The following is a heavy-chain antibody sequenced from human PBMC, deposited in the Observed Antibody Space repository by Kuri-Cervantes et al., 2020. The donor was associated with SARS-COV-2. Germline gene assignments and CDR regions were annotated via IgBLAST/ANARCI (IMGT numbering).Heavy chain of an antibody. Sequence: GESLKISCVVSGFTVSTNYMSWVRQAPGKGLEWVSVIYTGGSSHYADSVRGRFTISRDKSKNTLFLQMNSLRAEDTAVYYCARDSFGLRYFDWLSYFDYWGQGTLVTVSS. J-gene: IGHJ4*02. CDR1: GFTVSTNY. CDR2: IYTGGSS. CDR3: ARDSFGLRYFDWLSYFDY. D-gene: IGHD3-9*01. V-gene: IGHV3-66*02.